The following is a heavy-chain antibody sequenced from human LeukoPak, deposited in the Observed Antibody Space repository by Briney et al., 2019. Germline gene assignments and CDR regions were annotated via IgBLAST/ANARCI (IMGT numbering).Heavy chain of an antibody. CDR3: ARESGDYGDLRVYNWFDP. CDR2: IWYDGSNK. V-gene: IGHV3-33*01. CDR1: RFTFSSYG. Sequence: GRSLRLSCAASRFTFSSYGMHWVRQAPGKGLEWVAVIWYDGSNKYYADSVKGRFTISRDNSKNTLYLQMNSLRAEDTAVYYCARESGDYGDLRVYNWFDPWGQGTLVTVSS. D-gene: IGHD4-17*01. J-gene: IGHJ5*02.